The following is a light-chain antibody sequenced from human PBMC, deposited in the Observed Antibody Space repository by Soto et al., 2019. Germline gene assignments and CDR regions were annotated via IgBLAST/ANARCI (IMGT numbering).Light chain of an antibody. V-gene: IGKV3-11*01. CDR3: QQRSNWPPET. CDR1: QSVSSY. J-gene: IGKJ4*01. CDR2: DAS. Sequence: EIVLTQSPATLSLSPGERATLSCRASQSVSSYLAWYQQKPGQAPRLLIYDASNRATGIPARFSGSGSGTDFTLTINSLEPEDFAVYYCQQRSNWPPETFGGGTKVDIK.